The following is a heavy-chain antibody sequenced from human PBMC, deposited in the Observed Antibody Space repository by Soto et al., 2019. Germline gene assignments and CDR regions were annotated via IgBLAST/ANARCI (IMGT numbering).Heavy chain of an antibody. CDR2: ISDSGGNT. J-gene: IGHJ6*02. CDR1: GFTFSTYP. V-gene: IGHV3-23*01. D-gene: IGHD2-8*02. Sequence: GGSLRLSCAASGFTFSTYPMIWVRQAPGKGLHGVSSISDSGGNTYYADSVKGRFTISRDNSKSTLYLQMNSLRADDTVVYYCAKVLSTTVSYWYGTDVWGQGTTVTVSS. CDR3: AKVLSTTVSYWYGTDV.